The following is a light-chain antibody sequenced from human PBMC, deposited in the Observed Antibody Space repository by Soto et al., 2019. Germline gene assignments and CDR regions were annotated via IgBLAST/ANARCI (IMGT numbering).Light chain of an antibody. Sequence: IVITQTPLSSPVTLGQPSSTSCESKTSLVHSDGNTHLSWLXQRKGQPPRXVIYQISNRFSGIPDRFSVSVAGTDFTMTISRVEAEDVGVYYGMQATQLPWTFGQGTKVDI. CDR1: TSLVHSDGNTH. CDR3: MQATQLPWT. CDR2: QIS. V-gene: IGKV2-24*01. J-gene: IGKJ1*01.